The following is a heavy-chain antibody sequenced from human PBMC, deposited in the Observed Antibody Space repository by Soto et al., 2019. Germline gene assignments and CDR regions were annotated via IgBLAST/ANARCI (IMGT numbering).Heavy chain of an antibody. J-gene: IGHJ5*02. CDR2: ISAYNGNT. CDR3: AVTAAGMEVGWFDP. V-gene: IGHV1-18*01. CDR1: GYTFTSYG. Sequence: QVQLVQSGAEVKKPGASVKVSCKASGYTFTSYGISWVRQAPGQGLEWMGWISAYNGNTNYAQKLQGRVTMTTDTSTSTGYMELRSLRSDDTAVYYWAVTAAGMEVGWFDPWGQGTLVTVSS. D-gene: IGHD6-13*01.